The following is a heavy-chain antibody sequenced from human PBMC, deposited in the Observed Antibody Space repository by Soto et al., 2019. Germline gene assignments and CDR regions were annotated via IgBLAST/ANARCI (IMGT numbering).Heavy chain of an antibody. J-gene: IGHJ4*02. CDR3: ARGGVSTRTFDY. CDR2: IYPSDSDT. Sequence: REESLKISCNGSGYNFAGYWIAWVRQMPGKGLELMGIIYPSDSDTRYRPSFQGQVTISADKSISSAYLQWSSLRASDTAMYYCARGGVSTRTFDYWGQGTPVTVSS. D-gene: IGHD3-3*01. V-gene: IGHV5-51*01. CDR1: GYNFAGYW.